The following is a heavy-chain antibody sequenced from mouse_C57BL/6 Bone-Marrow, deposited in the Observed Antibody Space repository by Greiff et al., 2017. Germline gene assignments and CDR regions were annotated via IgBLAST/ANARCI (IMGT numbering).Heavy chain of an antibody. J-gene: IGHJ2*01. V-gene: IGHV5-12*01. CDR3: ARQKAIYYGLDY. D-gene: IGHD2-1*01. CDR1: GFTFSDYY. CDR2: ISNGGGST. Sequence: EVKLMESGGGLVQPGGSLKLSCAASGFTFSDYYMYWVRQTPEKRLEWVAYISNGGGSTYYPDTVKGRFTISRDNAKNTLYLQMRRLKSEDTAMYYCARQKAIYYGLDYWGQGTTLTVSS.